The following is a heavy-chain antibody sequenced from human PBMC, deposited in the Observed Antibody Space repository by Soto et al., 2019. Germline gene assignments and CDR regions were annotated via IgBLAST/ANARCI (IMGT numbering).Heavy chain of an antibody. CDR2: ISSSGTTI. J-gene: IGHJ6*02. Sequence: EVQLVESGGGLVQPGGSLRLSCAASGFTFSSYSMNWVRQAPGQGLEWVSFISSSGTTINYADSVQGRFTISRDNAKNSLYLQMNSLRDEDTAVYYCARDKGDYYDSSGYYYYGMDVWGQGTTVTVSS. CDR1: GFTFSSYS. V-gene: IGHV3-48*02. D-gene: IGHD3-22*01. CDR3: ARDKGDYYDSSGYYYYGMDV.